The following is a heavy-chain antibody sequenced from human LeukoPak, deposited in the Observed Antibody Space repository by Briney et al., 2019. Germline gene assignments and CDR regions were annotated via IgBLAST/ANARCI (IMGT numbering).Heavy chain of an antibody. D-gene: IGHD3-10*01. J-gene: IGHJ4*02. CDR2: IKGDGSHT. CDR3: AKDRVRGVLDY. V-gene: IGHV3-74*01. Sequence: GGSLRLSCAASGFTFSNYWMHWVRQAPGKGLVWVSRIKGDGSHTIYADSVKGRFTISRDNSKNTLYLQMNSLRAEDTAVYYCAKDRVRGVLDYWGQGTLVTVSS. CDR1: GFTFSNYW.